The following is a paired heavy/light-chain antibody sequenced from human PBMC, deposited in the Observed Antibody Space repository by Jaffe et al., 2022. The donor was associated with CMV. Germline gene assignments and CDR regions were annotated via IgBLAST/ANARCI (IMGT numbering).Heavy chain of an antibody. J-gene: IGHJ5*02. Sequence: QMQLVQSGAEVKKPGASVKVACKASGYTFNTYGISWVRQAPGQGLEWMGWISGHNGNTIYAQNLQGRVTMTTDTSTTTAYMELRSLRSDDTAVYYCARSRRPYYYDSSETWFDPWGQGTLVTVSS. CDR1: GYTFNTYG. CDR3: ARSRRPYYYDSSETWFDP. V-gene: IGHV1-18*04. D-gene: IGHD3-22*01. CDR2: ISGHNGNT.
Light chain of an antibody. Sequence: EIVLTQSPGTLSLSPGERATLSCRASQSVSSIYLAWYQQKPGQAPRLLFYGASSRATGVPDRFSGSGSGTDFTLTISRLEPEDFAVYYCQQYGSSPYTFGQGTKLEIK. CDR1: QSVSSIY. CDR3: QQYGSSPYT. V-gene: IGKV3-20*01. J-gene: IGKJ2*01. CDR2: GAS.